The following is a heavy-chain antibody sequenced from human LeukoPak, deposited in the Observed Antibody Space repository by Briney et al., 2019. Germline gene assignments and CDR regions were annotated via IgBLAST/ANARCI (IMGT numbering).Heavy chain of an antibody. Sequence: KASETLSLTCTVSGGSNSSYYWSWIRQPPGKGLEWIGYIYYSGSTNYNPSLKSRVTISVDTSKNQFPLKLSSVTAADTAVYYCARDKLLSPYGSGSYWGNWFDPWGQGTLVTVSS. CDR3: ARDKLLSPYGSGSYWGNWFDP. J-gene: IGHJ5*02. CDR1: GGSNSSYY. CDR2: IYYSGST. V-gene: IGHV4-59*12. D-gene: IGHD3-10*01.